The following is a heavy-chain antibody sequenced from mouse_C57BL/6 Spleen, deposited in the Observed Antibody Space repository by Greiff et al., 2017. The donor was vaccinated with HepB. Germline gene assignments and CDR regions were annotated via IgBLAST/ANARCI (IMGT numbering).Heavy chain of an antibody. CDR1: GFSFNTYA. CDR2: IRSKSNNYAT. V-gene: IGHV10-1*01. D-gene: IGHD2-3*01. J-gene: IGHJ1*03. CDR3: VRPDGYYWYFDV. Sequence: EVKLVESGGGLVQPKGSLKLSCAASGFSFNTYAMNWVRQAPGKGLEWVARIRSKSNNYATYYADSVKDRFTISRDDSESMLYLQMNNLKTEDTAMYYCVRPDGYYWYFDVWGTGTTVTVSS.